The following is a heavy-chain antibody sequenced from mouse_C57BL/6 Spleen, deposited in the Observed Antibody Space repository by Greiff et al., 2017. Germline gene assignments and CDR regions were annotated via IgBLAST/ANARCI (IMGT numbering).Heavy chain of an antibody. CDR3: AAYDYDGFDY. J-gene: IGHJ2*01. V-gene: IGHV1-64*01. Sequence: QVQLQQPGAELVKPGASVKLSCKASGYTFTSYWMHWVKQRPGQGLEWIGMIHPNSGSTNYNEKIKSKATLTVDKSSSTAYMQLSSLTSEDAAVYYCAAYDYDGFDYWGQGTTLTVSS. D-gene: IGHD2-4*01. CDR2: IHPNSGST. CDR1: GYTFTSYW.